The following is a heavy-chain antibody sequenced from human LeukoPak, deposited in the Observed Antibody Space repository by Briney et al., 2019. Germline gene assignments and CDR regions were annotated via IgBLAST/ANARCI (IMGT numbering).Heavy chain of an antibody. CDR1: AFTFSSYG. V-gene: IGHV3-33*01. D-gene: IGHD4-11*01. J-gene: IGHJ4*02. CDR2: IWYDGSNK. Sequence: PGRSLRLSCAASAFTFSSYGMHWVRQAPGKGLEWVAVIWYDGSNKYYADSVKGRFTISRDNSKNTLYLQMNSLRDEDTAVYYCARDRGELYSNSNYFDYWGQGTLVTVSS. CDR3: ARDRGELYSNSNYFDY.